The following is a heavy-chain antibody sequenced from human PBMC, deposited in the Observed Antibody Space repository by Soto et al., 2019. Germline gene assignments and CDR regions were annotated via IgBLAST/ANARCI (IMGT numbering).Heavy chain of an antibody. J-gene: IGHJ4*02. CDR2: INAGNGNT. Sequence: QVPLVQSGAEEKKPGASVKVSCKASGYTFTSDAMHWVRQAPGQRLEWMGWINAGNGNTKYSQKFQGRVTITRDTSESTAYMELSSLRSEDTAVYYCARGSGWYPPFAYWGQGTLVTVSS. CDR1: GYTFTSDA. V-gene: IGHV1-3*05. D-gene: IGHD6-19*01. CDR3: ARGSGWYPPFAY.